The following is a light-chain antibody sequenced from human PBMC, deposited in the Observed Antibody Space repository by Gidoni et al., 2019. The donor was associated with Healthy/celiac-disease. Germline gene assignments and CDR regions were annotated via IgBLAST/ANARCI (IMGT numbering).Light chain of an antibody. CDR3: QQYYSTPYT. CDR1: QSVLYSSSNKNY. CDR2: WAS. V-gene: IGKV4-1*01. Sequence: DIVMTQSPDSLAVSLGERATINCKSSQSVLYSSSNKNYLTWSQQKPGQPPKLLIYWASTRESGVPARFSGSGSGTDFTLTISSLQAEDVAVYYCQQYYSTPYTFGQGTKLEIK. J-gene: IGKJ2*01.